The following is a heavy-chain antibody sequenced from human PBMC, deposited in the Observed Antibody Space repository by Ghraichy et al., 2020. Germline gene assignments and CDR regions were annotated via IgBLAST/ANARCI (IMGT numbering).Heavy chain of an antibody. J-gene: IGHJ3*02. D-gene: IGHD2-15*01. CDR2: ISSSSSYI. CDR3: ARVDIVVVVAAYDAFDI. V-gene: IGHV3-21*01. CDR1: GFTFSSYS. Sequence: GGSLRLSCAASGFTFSSYSMNWVRQAPGKGLEWVSSISSSSSYIYYADSVKGRFTISRDNAKNSLYLQMNSLRAEDTAVYYCARVDIVVVVAAYDAFDIWGQGTMVTVSS.